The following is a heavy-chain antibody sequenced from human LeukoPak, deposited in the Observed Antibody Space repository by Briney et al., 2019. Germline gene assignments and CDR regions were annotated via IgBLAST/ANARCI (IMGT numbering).Heavy chain of an antibody. CDR1: GGSISSYY. CDR3: ARDGEWELRGAFDI. V-gene: IGHV4-59*01. J-gene: IGHJ3*02. CDR2: IYYSGST. D-gene: IGHD1-26*01. Sequence: SETLSLTCTVSGGSISSYYWSWIRQPPGKGLEWIGYIYYSGSTNYNPSLKSRVTISVDTSKNRFSLKLSSVTAADTAVYYCARDGEWELRGAFDIWGQGTMVTVSS.